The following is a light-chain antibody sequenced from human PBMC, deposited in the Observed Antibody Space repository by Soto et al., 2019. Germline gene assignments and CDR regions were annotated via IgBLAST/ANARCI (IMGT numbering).Light chain of an antibody. J-gene: IGKJ2*01. Sequence: EIVMTQSPATLSVSPGERATLSCRASQSVNIYLAWYQQKPGQAPRLLIFGASYRATGIPARFSGSGSGTEFNLTISSLQSEDLAVYYCHQYSGSPNTFGQGTKLEIK. CDR2: GAS. CDR1: QSVNIY. V-gene: IGKV3D-15*01. CDR3: HQYSGSPNT.